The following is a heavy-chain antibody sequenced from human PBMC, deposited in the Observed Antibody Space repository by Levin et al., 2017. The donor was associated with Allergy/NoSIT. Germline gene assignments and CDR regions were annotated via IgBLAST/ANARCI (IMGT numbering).Heavy chain of an antibody. Sequence: GGSLRLSCAASGFTFSSYWMSWVRQAPGKGLEWVANIKQDGSEKYYVDSVKGRFTISRDNAKNSLYLQMNSLRAEDTAVYYCAGLDFWSGYYLDYWGQGTLVTVSS. CDR2: IKQDGSEK. CDR1: GFTFSSYW. D-gene: IGHD3-3*01. J-gene: IGHJ4*02. V-gene: IGHV3-7*03. CDR3: AGLDFWSGYYLDY.